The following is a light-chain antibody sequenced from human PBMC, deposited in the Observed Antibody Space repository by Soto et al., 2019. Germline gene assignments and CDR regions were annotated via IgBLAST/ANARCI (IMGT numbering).Light chain of an antibody. CDR3: MQVIQTPPYS. J-gene: IGKJ2*03. V-gene: IGKV2-28*01. Sequence: DIVMTQSPLSLPVTPGEPASISCRSSQSLLHSNGYNYLDWYLQKPGQSPQLLIYLGSTRASGVPDRFSGSGSGTDFTLKISRVEAEDVGVYYCMQVIQTPPYSFGQGTKLEIK. CDR2: LGS. CDR1: QSLLHSNGYNY.